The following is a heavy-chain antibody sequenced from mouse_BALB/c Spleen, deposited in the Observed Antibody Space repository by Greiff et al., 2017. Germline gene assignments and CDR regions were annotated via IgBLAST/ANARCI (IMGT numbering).Heavy chain of an antibody. CDR2: IYPGNGDT. CDR1: GYTFTSYN. CDR3: ARHGGDY. V-gene: IGHV1-12*01. Sequence: VQLQQPGAELVKPGASVKMSCKASGYTFTSYNMHWVKQTPGQGLEWIGAIYPGNGDTSYNQKFKGKATLTADKSSSTAYMQLSSLTSEDSAVYYCARHGGDYWGQGTTLTVSS. D-gene: IGHD1-1*02. J-gene: IGHJ2*01.